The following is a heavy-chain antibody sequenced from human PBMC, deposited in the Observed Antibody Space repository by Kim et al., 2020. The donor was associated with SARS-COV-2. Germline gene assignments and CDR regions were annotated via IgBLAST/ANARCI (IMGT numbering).Heavy chain of an antibody. CDR1: GFTFSSYA. CDR2: ISGSGGST. J-gene: IGHJ4*02. CDR3: ANGGRYCSGSSCYGYFDY. Sequence: GGSLRLSCAASGFTFSSYAMSWVRQAPGKGLEWVSGISGSGGSTYYADSVKGRFTISRDNSRNTLYLQTNSLRAEDTAVYFCANGGRYCSGSSCYGYFDYWGQGTLVTVSS. D-gene: IGHD2-15*01. V-gene: IGHV3-23*01.